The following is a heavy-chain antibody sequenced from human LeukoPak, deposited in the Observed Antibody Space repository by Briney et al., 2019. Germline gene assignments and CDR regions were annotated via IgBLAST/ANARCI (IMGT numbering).Heavy chain of an antibody. CDR2: IRGSGGSR. J-gene: IGHJ6*04. D-gene: IGHD3-10*02. CDR1: GFTFSTYG. Sequence: PGGSLRLSCAASGFTFSTYGMSWVRQAPGKGLEWVSCIRGSGGSRFYTDSVKGRFTISRDNSKNTLYLQMNSLRAEDTAVYYCAELGITMIGGVWGKGTTVTISS. CDR3: AELGITMIGGV. V-gene: IGHV3-23*01.